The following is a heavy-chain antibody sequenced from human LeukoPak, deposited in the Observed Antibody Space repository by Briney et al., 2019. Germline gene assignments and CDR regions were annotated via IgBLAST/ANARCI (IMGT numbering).Heavy chain of an antibody. J-gene: IGHJ4*02. CDR3: AKAESRRPASPLDY. CDR1: GFTFSSYA. V-gene: IGHV3-23*01. CDR2: ISAGGGST. Sequence: GGSLRLSCAASGFTFSSYAMSWVRQAPGKGLEWVSTISAGGGSTYIADSVKGRVTISRDNSKNTLYLQMNSLRAEDTAVYYCAKAESRRPASPLDYWGQGTLVTVSS.